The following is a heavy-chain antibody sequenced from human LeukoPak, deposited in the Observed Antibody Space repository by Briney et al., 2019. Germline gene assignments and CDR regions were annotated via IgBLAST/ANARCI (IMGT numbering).Heavy chain of an antibody. Sequence: PWETLSLTCTVSGGSISSGDYYWSWIRQPPGKGLEWIGYIYYSGSTYYNPSLKSRVTISVDTSKNQFSLKLSSVTAADTAVYYCARTFGRPYYDLDIWGQGTMVTVSS. V-gene: IGHV4-30-4*08. D-gene: IGHD3-3*01. CDR1: GGSISSGDYY. CDR2: IYYSGST. J-gene: IGHJ3*02. CDR3: ARTFGRPYYDLDI.